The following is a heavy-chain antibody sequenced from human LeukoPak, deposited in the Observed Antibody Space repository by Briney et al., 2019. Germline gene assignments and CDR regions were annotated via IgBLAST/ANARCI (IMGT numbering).Heavy chain of an antibody. V-gene: IGHV3-43*01. Sequence: GGSLRLSCAASGFTFDDYAMHWARQPPGKGLEWVSLISWEGDTTYYADSVRGRFTISRDNRKNTLHLQINSLRTEDTAFYYCARDSDYGSATNYFDYWGPGTLVSVSS. CDR3: ARDSDYGSATNYFDY. CDR2: ISWEGDTT. D-gene: IGHD3-10*01. CDR1: GFTFDDYA. J-gene: IGHJ4*02.